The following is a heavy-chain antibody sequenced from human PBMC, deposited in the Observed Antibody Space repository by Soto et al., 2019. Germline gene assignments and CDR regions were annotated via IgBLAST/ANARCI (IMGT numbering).Heavy chain of an antibody. CDR2: IPYDGSNK. J-gene: IGHJ4*02. Sequence: PGGSLRLSCAASGFTFSSYAMHWVRQAPGKGLEWVAVIPYDGSNKYYADSVKGRFTISRDNSKNTLYLQMNSLRAEDTAVYYCARGLCSGGSCYSGVEYFDYWGQGTLVTVSS. CDR1: GFTFSSYA. CDR3: ARGLCSGGSCYSGVEYFDY. D-gene: IGHD2-15*01. V-gene: IGHV3-30-3*01.